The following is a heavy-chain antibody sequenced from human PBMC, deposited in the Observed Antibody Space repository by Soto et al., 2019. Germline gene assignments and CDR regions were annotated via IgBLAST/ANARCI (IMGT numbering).Heavy chain of an antibody. CDR2: IDPSDSYT. J-gene: IGHJ4*02. D-gene: IGHD6-13*01. CDR1: GYSFTSYW. CDR3: ARDQAAAGDKGDSFDY. Sequence: PGESLKISCKGSGYSFTSYWISWVRQMPGKGLEWMGRIDPSDSYTNYSPSFQGHVTISADKSISTAYLQWSSLKASDTAMYYCARDQAAAGDKGDSFDYWGQGTLVTVSS. V-gene: IGHV5-10-1*01.